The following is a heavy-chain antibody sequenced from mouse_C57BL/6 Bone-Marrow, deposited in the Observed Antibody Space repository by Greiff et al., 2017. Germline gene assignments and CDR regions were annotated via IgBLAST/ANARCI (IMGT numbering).Heavy chain of an antibody. CDR3: ARESSGSSYFDY. D-gene: IGHD1-1*01. CDR1: GFTFSDYY. J-gene: IGHJ2*01. CDR2: INYDGSST. V-gene: IGHV5-16*01. Sequence: EVMLVESEGGLVQPGSSMKLSCTASGFTFSDYYMAWVRQVPEKGLEWVANINYDGSSTYYLDSLKSRFIISRDNAKNILYLQMSSLKSEDTATYYCARESSGSSYFDYWGQGTTLTVSS.